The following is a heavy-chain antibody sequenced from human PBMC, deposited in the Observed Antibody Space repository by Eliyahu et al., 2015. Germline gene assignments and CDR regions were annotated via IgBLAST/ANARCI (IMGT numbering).Heavy chain of an antibody. V-gene: IGHV4-34*01. J-gene: IGHJ6*02. CDR1: GXSFXGYY. CDR2: INHSGST. D-gene: IGHD2-2*01. CDR3: ARGRVVPAAMNYYGMDV. Sequence: QVQLQQWGAGLLKPSETLSLTCAVYGXSFXGYYWSWXRQPPGKGLEWIGEINHSGSTNYNPSLKSRVTISVDTSKNQFSLKLSSVTAADTAVYYCARGRVVPAAMNYYGMDVWGQGTTVTVSS.